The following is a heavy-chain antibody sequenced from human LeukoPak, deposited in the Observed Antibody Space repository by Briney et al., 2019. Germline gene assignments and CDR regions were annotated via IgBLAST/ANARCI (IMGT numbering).Heavy chain of an antibody. J-gene: IGHJ4*02. CDR3: ARDLAAAGTRDY. D-gene: IGHD6-13*01. Sequence: PGGSLRLSCTASGFSFSNCWMSWVRQAPGKGLEWVAVIWYDGSNKYYADSVKGRFTISRDNSKNTLYLQMNSLRAEDTAVYYCARDLAAAGTRDYWGQGTLVTVSS. V-gene: IGHV3-33*08. CDR1: GFSFSNCW. CDR2: IWYDGSNK.